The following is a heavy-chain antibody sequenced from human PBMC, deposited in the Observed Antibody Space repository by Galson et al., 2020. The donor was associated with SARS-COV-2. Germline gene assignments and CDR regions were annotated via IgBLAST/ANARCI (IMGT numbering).Heavy chain of an antibody. CDR3: AKVEHSQWLVPPDD. Sequence: TGGSLRLSCAASGFIFSDYAMNWVRQAPGKGLEWVSSIRGSGDRTYYADSVKGRFTISRDNSKNTLYLQMNSLRAEDTAVYYCAKVEHSQWLVPPDDWGQGTLVTVSS. D-gene: IGHD6-19*01. V-gene: IGHV3-23*01. J-gene: IGHJ4*02. CDR1: GFIFSDYA. CDR2: IRGSGDRT.